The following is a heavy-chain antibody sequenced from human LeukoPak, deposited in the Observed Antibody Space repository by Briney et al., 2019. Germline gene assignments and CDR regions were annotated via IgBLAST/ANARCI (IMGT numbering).Heavy chain of an antibody. D-gene: IGHD3-10*01. CDR1: GFTFSSYG. V-gene: IGHV3-33*01. Sequence: PGGSLRLSCAASGFTFSSYGMHWVLQAPGKGLEWVSIISFDGSNTYYGDSVRGRFTISRDNSKNTVDLQMDSLGVEDTAVYYCARDLNARKDGLHFGADCWGQGSLVTVSS. CDR3: ARDLNARKDGLHFGADC. CDR2: ISFDGSNT. J-gene: IGHJ4*02.